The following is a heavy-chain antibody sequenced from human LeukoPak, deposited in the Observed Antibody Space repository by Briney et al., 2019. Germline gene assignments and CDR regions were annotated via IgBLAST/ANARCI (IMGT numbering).Heavy chain of an antibody. CDR3: ARRSPSADAFDI. J-gene: IGHJ3*02. CDR2: LNTKSGTP. Sequence: ASVKVSCKASGYTFSRNAINWVRQAPGQGLEWMGWLNTKSGTPTYAQGFTGRFVFSLDISVSTAYLQISNLTPEDTAVYYCARRSPSADAFDIWGQGTVVTVSS. V-gene: IGHV7-4-1*02. CDR1: GYTFSRNA.